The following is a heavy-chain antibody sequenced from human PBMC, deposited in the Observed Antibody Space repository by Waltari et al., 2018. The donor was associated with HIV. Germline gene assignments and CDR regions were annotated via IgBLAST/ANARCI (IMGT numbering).Heavy chain of an antibody. CDR3: ARGNDYYYYGMDV. Sequence: QVQLVESGGGVVQPGRSLRLSCAASGFTFSSYGMHWVRQAPGKGLGWVAVIWYDGSNKYYADSVKGRFTISRDNSKNTLDLQMNSLRAEDTAVYYCARGNDYYYYGMDVWGQGTTVTVSS. CDR1: GFTFSSYG. CDR2: IWYDGSNK. J-gene: IGHJ6*02. V-gene: IGHV3-33*01.